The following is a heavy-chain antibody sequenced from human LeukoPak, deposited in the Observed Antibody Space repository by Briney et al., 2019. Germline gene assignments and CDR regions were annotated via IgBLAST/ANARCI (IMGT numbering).Heavy chain of an antibody. D-gene: IGHD5-12*01. V-gene: IGHV4-59*01. CDR3: ARVDYSGYDTGGWFDP. J-gene: IGHJ5*02. CDR1: GGSISTYY. CDR2: IYYSGST. Sequence: PSETLSLTCTVSGGSISTYYWSWIRQPPGKGLEWIGYIYYSGSTNYNPSLRSRVTISVDTSKDQFSLKLSSVTAADTAVYYCARVDYSGYDTGGWFDPWGQGTLVTVSS.